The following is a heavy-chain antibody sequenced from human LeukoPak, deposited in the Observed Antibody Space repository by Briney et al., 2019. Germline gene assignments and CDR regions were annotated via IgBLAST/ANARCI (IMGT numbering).Heavy chain of an antibody. Sequence: GESLKISCKGFGYTFARYWIGWVRQMPGKGLEWMGIIYPGDSDARYSPSFQGQVTISADKSISTAYLQWSSLKTSDTAMYYCARRVDSGDFDYWGQGTTVTVSS. CDR1: GYTFARYW. J-gene: IGHJ4*03. V-gene: IGHV5-51*01. D-gene: IGHD3-3*01. CDR2: IYPGDSDA. CDR3: ARRVDSGDFDY.